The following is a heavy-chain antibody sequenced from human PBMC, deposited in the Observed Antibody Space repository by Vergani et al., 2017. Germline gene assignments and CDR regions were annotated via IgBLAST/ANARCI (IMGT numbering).Heavy chain of an antibody. Sequence: QVQLQQWGAGLLKPSKTLSLTCAVYGGSFSGYYWSWIRQPPGKGLEWIGEINHSGSTNYNPSLKSRVTISVDTSKNQFSLKLSSVTAADTAVYYCARGRGPQQLVRYYYYMDVWGKGTTVTVSS. D-gene: IGHD6-13*01. CDR1: GGSFSGYY. V-gene: IGHV4-34*01. CDR2: INHSGST. CDR3: ARGRGPQQLVRYYYYMDV. J-gene: IGHJ6*03.